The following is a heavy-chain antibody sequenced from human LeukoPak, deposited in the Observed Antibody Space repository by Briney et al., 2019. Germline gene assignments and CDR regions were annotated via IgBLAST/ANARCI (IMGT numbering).Heavy chain of an antibody. J-gene: IGHJ4*02. CDR3: AREEIGVAAAGSGFDY. CDR1: GYTFTGYY. D-gene: IGHD6-13*01. V-gene: IGHV1-2*02. Sequence: ASVKVSCKASGYTFTGYYMHWVRQAPGQGLEWMGWINPNSGGTNYAQKFQGRVTMTRDTSISTAYMELSRLRSDDTAVYYCAREEIGVAAAGSGFDYWGQGTLVTVSS. CDR2: INPNSGGT.